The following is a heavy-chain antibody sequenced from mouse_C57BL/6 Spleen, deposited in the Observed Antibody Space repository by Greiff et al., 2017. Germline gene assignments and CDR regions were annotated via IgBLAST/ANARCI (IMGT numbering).Heavy chain of an antibody. CDR1: GFTFSSYA. Sequence: EVKLMESGGGLVKPGGSLKLSCAASGFTFSSYAMSWVRQTPEKRLEWVATISDGGSYTYYPDNVKGRFTISRDNAKNNLYLQMSHLKSEDTAMYYCARVSRPLGYFDYWGQGTTLTVSS. CDR3: ARVSRPLGYFDY. CDR2: ISDGGSYT. D-gene: IGHD4-1*01. J-gene: IGHJ2*01. V-gene: IGHV5-4*03.